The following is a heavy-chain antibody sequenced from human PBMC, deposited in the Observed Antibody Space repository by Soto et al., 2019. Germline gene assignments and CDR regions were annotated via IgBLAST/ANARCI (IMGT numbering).Heavy chain of an antibody. CDR2: ISYDGNNK. CDR3: AREGCDAFDI. V-gene: IGHV3-30-3*01. J-gene: IGHJ3*02. CDR1: GFIFSSYA. Sequence: QMHLVASGGGVVQPGRSLRLSCAASGFIFSSYAMHWVRQAPGKGLEWVAFISYDGNNKCYADSVKGRFTISRDNSKNTLYLQMNSLRAEDTTVYYCAREGCDAFDIWCQGTMVTVSS.